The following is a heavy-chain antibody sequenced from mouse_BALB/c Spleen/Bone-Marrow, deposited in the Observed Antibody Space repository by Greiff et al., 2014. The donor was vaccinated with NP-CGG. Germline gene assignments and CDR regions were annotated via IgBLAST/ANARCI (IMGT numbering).Heavy chain of an antibody. CDR2: INSGGSYT. J-gene: IGHJ2*01. D-gene: IGHD3-2*01. CDR1: GFSFNTYA. CDR3: ARLDSSGSNYFDC. Sequence: VQLKESGGGLVKPGGSLKLACAASGFSFNTYAMSWVRQSPEKRLEWVATINSGGSYTYYPDTVTGRFTISRDNAKNTLYLEMSSLRSEDAAMYYCARLDSSGSNYFDCWGQGTTLTVSS. V-gene: IGHV5-9-4*01.